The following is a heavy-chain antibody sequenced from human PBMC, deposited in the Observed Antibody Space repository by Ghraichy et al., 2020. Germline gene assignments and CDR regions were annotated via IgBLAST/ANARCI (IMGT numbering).Heavy chain of an antibody. Sequence: GALRLSCAASGFTFSNSWIHWVRQAPGKGLVWVSRMNGDGSIITYADSVKGRFTISRDNAKNTLCLQMNSLRAEDTAVYYCARAGSYRFDYWGQGTLVIVSS. V-gene: IGHV3-74*01. CDR2: MNGDGSII. J-gene: IGHJ4*02. CDR1: GFTFSNSW. D-gene: IGHD1-26*01. CDR3: ARAGSYRFDY.